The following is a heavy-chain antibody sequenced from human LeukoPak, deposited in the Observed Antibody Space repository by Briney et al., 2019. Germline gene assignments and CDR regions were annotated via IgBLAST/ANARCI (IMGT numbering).Heavy chain of an antibody. V-gene: IGHV3-11*04. CDR2: ISSSGSTI. CDR3: ARVLEGPPDY. D-gene: IGHD3-3*02. Sequence: GGSLRLSCAASGFTFSDYYMSWIRQAPGKGLEWDSYISSSGSTIYYADSVKGRFTIYRDNAKNSLYVQMNSLRAEDTAVYDCARVLEGPPDYWGQGTLVTVPS. CDR1: GFTFSDYY. J-gene: IGHJ4*02.